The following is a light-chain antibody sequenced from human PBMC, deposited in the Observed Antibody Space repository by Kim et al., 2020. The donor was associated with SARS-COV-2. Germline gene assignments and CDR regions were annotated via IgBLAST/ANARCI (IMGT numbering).Light chain of an antibody. Sequence: GASVKLPCTLSSGNSSYAIAWHQQQPEKGPRYLMKLNSDGSHSKGDGIPDRFSGSSSGAERYLTISSLQSEDEADYYCQTWGTVVFGGGTQLTVL. J-gene: IGLJ2*01. V-gene: IGLV4-69*01. CDR2: LNSDGSH. CDR1: SGNSSYA. CDR3: QTWGTVV.